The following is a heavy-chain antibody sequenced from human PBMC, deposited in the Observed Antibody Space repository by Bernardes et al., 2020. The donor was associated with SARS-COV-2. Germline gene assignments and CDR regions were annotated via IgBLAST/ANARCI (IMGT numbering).Heavy chain of an antibody. Sequence: GGSLRLSCAASGFTFDDYAMHWVRQAPGKGLEWVSGTSWNSGSIGYADSVKGRFTISRDNAKNSLYLQMNSLRAEDTALYYCAKEMYYGSGRKGMDVWGQGTTVTVSS. V-gene: IGHV3-9*01. J-gene: IGHJ6*02. D-gene: IGHD3-10*01. CDR2: TSWNSGSI. CDR3: AKEMYYGSGRKGMDV. CDR1: GFTFDDYA.